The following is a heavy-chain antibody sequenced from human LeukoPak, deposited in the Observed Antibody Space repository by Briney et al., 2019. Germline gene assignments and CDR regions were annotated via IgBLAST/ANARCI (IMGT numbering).Heavy chain of an antibody. V-gene: IGHV1-8*02. D-gene: IGHD6-6*01. CDR3: AASRIAARLWVRSDAFDI. CDR2: MNPNSGNT. Sequence: GASVKVSCKASGYTFTSYDINWVRQATGQGLEGMGWMNPNSGNTGYAQKFQGRVTMTRDTSISTAYMELSRLRSDDTAVYYCAASRIAARLWVRSDAFDIWGQGTMVTVSS. CDR1: GYTFTSYD. J-gene: IGHJ3*02.